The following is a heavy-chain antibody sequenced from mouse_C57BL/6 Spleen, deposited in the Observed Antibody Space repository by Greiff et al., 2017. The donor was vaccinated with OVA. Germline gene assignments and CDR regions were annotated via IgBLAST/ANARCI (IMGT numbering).Heavy chain of an antibody. CDR2: IDPSDSYT. J-gene: IGHJ1*03. V-gene: IGHV1-59*01. CDR3: ARGYYGSSYRYFDV. D-gene: IGHD1-1*01. Sequence: VQLQQPGAELVRPGPSVTLSCKASGYTFTSYWMHWVKQRPGQGLEWIGVIDPSDSYTNYNQKFKGKATLTVDTSSSTAYMQLSSLTSEDSAVYYCARGYYGSSYRYFDVWGTGTTVTVSS. CDR1: GYTFTSYW.